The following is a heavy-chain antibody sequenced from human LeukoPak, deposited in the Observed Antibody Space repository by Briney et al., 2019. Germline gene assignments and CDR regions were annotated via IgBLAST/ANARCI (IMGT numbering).Heavy chain of an antibody. J-gene: IGHJ4*02. Sequence: SETLSLTCAVSGGSFSGYYRSWIRQPPGKGLEWIGEINHSGSTNYNPSLKSRVTISVDTSKNQFSLKLSSVTAADTAVYYCARKSSSGWYFDFWGQGTLVTVSS. CDR1: GGSFSGYY. D-gene: IGHD6-19*01. V-gene: IGHV4-34*01. CDR2: INHSGST. CDR3: ARKSSSGWYFDF.